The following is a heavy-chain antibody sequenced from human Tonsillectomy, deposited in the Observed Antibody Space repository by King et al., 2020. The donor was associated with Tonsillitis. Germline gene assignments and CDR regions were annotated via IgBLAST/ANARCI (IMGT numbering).Heavy chain of an antibody. CDR3: ARYGYCSGGSCYSGSMDV. CDR2: IYSGGST. CDR1: GFTVSSNY. V-gene: IGHV3-53*01. J-gene: IGHJ6*02. Sequence: VQLVESGGGLIQPGGSLRLSCAASGFTVSSNYMYWVRQAPGKGLEWVSVIYSGGSTYYADSVKGRFTNNRDNSKNTLYLQMNSLRAEDPAMYYCARYGYCSGGSCYSGSMDVWGQGTTVTVSS. D-gene: IGHD2-15*01.